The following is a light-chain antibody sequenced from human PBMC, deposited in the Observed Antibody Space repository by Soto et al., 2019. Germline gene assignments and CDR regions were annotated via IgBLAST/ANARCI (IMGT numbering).Light chain of an antibody. CDR1: QGINSY. CDR3: QQLHTYPLT. Sequence: DIQLTQSPSFLSASVGDRVTITCRASQGINSYLAWYQQKPGKAPKLLIYAASTLQAGVTSRFSGDGSGTEFTLTIRSPQPEDFATYFCQQLHTYPLTFGGGTKVETK. CDR2: AAS. J-gene: IGKJ4*01. V-gene: IGKV1-9*01.